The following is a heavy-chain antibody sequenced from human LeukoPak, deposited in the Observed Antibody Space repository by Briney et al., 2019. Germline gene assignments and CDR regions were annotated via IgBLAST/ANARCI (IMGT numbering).Heavy chain of an antibody. Sequence: SETLSLTCTVSGGSISSYYWSWIRQPPGKGLEWIGEINHSGSTNYNPSLKSRVTISVDTSKNQFSLKLSSVTAADTAVYYCARGLKSYYYDSSGYFYWGQGTLVTVSS. CDR3: ARGLKSYYYDSSGYFY. V-gene: IGHV4-34*01. D-gene: IGHD3-22*01. CDR2: INHSGST. CDR1: GGSISSYY. J-gene: IGHJ4*02.